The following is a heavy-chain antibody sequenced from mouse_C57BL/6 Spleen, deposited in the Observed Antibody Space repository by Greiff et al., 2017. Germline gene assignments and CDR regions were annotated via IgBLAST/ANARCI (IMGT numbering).Heavy chain of an antibody. V-gene: IGHV6-6*01. D-gene: IGHD1-1*01. Sequence: EVQRVESGGGLVQPGGSMKLSCAASGFTFSDAWVDWVRQSPEKGLEWVAEIRNKANNHATYYAESVKGRFTISRDDSKSRVYLKMNSLRAEDTGIYYCTRITTDGWYLDVWGTGTTVTVSS. CDR2: IRNKANNHAT. CDR1: GFTFSDAW. CDR3: TRITTDGWYLDV. J-gene: IGHJ1*03.